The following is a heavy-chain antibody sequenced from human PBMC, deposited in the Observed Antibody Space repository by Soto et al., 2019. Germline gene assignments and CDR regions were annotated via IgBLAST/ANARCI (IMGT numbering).Heavy chain of an antibody. Sequence: EVQLVESGGGLVQPGGSLRLSCAASGFTVSSYWMSWVRQAPGKGLEWVANIQQDGSEKYYVDSVKGRFTISRDNAKNSLYLQMDSLRAEDTAVDYCARGHIVVVPAAIISYYYYYGMDVWGKGTTVTVSS. CDR1: GFTVSSYW. D-gene: IGHD2-2*01. CDR3: ARGHIVVVPAAIISYYYYYGMDV. V-gene: IGHV3-7*03. CDR2: IQQDGSEK. J-gene: IGHJ6*04.